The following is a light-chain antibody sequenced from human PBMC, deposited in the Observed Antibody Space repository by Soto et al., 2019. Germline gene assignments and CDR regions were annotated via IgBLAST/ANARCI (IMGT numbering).Light chain of an antibody. CDR1: SSDVGGYNY. CDR2: EVS. CDR3: SSYAGSNTDYV. J-gene: IGLJ1*01. V-gene: IGLV2-8*01. Sequence: QSALTQPPSASGSPGQSVTISCTGTSSDVGGYNYVSWYQQHPGKVPKLMIYEVSKRPSGVPDRFSGSKSGNTASLTVSGRQAEDEADYYCSSYAGSNTDYVFGTGTKVTVL.